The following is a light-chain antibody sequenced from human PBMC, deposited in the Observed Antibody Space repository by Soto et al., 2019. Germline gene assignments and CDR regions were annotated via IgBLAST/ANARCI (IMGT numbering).Light chain of an antibody. J-gene: IGKJ1*01. CDR2: AAS. CDR3: QQYDTSPRT. Sequence: EIVLTQSPGTLSLSPGQRATLSCRASQNIRINYVAWYQQKPGQAPRILIYAASSRATGIPDRFSGSGSGTDFSLTINRLEPEDSAVYYCQQYDTSPRTFGQGTKVDIK. CDR1: QNIRINY. V-gene: IGKV3-20*01.